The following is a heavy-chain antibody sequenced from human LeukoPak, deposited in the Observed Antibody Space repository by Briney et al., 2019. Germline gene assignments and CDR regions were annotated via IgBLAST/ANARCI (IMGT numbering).Heavy chain of an antibody. J-gene: IGHJ4*02. CDR2: ISGYNGNT. Sequence: GASVKVSCKASGYIFTDYGISWVRQAPGQGFEWMGWISGYNGNTNYAQSLQGRVTMTTDTSTSTTYMELRSLRSDDTAVYYCARVQQQLVPRYFDYWGQGTLVTVSS. V-gene: IGHV1-18*01. D-gene: IGHD6-13*01. CDR1: GYIFTDYG. CDR3: ARVQQQLVPRYFDY.